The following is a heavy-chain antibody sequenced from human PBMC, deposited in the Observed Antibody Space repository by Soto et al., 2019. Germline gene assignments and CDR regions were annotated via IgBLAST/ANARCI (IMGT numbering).Heavy chain of an antibody. CDR2: IYSGGST. V-gene: IGHV3-66*01. Sequence: GGSLRLSCAASGFTVSSNYMSWVRQAPGKGLEWVSVIYSGGSTYYADSVKGRFTISRDNSKNTLYLQMNSLRAEDTAVYYCARVKQWLVGGSSEGLEGDAFDIWGQGTMVTVSS. CDR1: GFTVSSNY. CDR3: ARVKQWLVGGSSEGLEGDAFDI. D-gene: IGHD6-19*01. J-gene: IGHJ3*02.